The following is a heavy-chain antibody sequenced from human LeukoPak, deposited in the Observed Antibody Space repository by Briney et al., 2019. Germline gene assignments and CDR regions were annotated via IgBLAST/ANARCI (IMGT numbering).Heavy chain of an antibody. V-gene: IGHV5-51*01. CDR3: ARSSRDGYNYDAFDI. D-gene: IGHD5-24*01. J-gene: IGHJ3*02. Sequence: ASVKVSCKASGGTFSSYAISWVRQMPGKGLEWMGIIYPGDSDTRYSPSFQGQVTISADKSISTAYLQWSSLKASDTAMYYCARSSRDGYNYDAFDIWGQGTMVTVSS. CDR1: GGTFSSYA. CDR2: IYPGDSDT.